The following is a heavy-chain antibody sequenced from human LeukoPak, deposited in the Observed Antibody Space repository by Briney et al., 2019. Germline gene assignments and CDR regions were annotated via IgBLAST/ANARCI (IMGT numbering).Heavy chain of an antibody. CDR3: ARVAIVVVSVNNHFDY. V-gene: IGHV1-18*04. D-gene: IGHD3-22*01. CDR1: GYTFTGYY. J-gene: IGHJ4*02. CDR2: ISAYNGNT. Sequence: GASVKVSCKASGYTFTGYYMHWVRQAPGQGLEWMGWISAYNGNTNYAQKLQGRVTMTTDTSTSTAYMELRSLRSDDTAVYYCARVAIVVVSVNNHFDYWGQGTLVTVSS.